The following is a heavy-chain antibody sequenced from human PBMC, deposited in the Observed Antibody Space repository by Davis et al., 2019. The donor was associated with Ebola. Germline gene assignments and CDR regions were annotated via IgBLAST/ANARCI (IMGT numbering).Heavy chain of an antibody. CDR1: GFTFSSSW. CDR2: TNGDGTNI. V-gene: IGHV3-74*01. CDR3: AKDSGWQMSP. Sequence: GESLKISCAASGFTFSSSWMHWVRQVSGKGLVWVSRTNGDGTNIRYEDSVKGRFTISRDNAKNSLYLQMNSLTVEDTAIYYCAKDSGWQMSPWGQGTLVIVSS. J-gene: IGHJ5*02. D-gene: IGHD6-19*01.